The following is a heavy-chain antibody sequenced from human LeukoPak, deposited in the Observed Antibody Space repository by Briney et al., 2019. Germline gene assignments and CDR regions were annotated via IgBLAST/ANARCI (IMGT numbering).Heavy chain of an antibody. CDR2: IYHSGST. CDR1: GGSISSGGYS. Sequence: SETLSLTCAVSGGSISSGGYSWSWIRQPPGKGLEWIGYIYHSGSTYYNPSLKSRVTISVDTSKNQFSLKLGSVTAADTAVYYCARGAANFDYWGQGTLVTVSS. V-gene: IGHV4-30-2*01. J-gene: IGHJ4*02. CDR3: ARGAANFDY.